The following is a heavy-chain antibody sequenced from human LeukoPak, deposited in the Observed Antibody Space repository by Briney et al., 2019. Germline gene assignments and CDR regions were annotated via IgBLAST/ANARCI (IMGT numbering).Heavy chain of an antibody. V-gene: IGHV4-59*01. J-gene: IGHJ4*02. Sequence: SKTLSLTCTVSGGSISSYYWSWIRQPPGKGLEWIGYIYYSGSTNYNPSLKSRVTISVDTSKNQFSLKLSSVTAADTAVYYCARDLWYGDYGNYFDYWGQGTLVTVSS. D-gene: IGHD4-17*01. CDR2: IYYSGST. CDR3: ARDLWYGDYGNYFDY. CDR1: GGSISSYY.